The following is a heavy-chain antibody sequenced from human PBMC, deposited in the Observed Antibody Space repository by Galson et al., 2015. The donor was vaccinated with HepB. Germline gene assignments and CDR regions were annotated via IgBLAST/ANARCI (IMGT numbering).Heavy chain of an antibody. D-gene: IGHD3-9*01. CDR1: GGSISSYY. J-gene: IGHJ2*01. CDR2: IYYSGST. V-gene: IGHV4-59*08. Sequence: QVQLQESGPGLVKPSETLSLTCTVSGGSISSYYWRWIRQPPGKGLEWIGYIYYSGSTNYNPSLKSRVTISVDTSKNQFSLKLSSVTAADTAVYYCARHRDILTGDKDWYFDLWGRGTLVTVSS. CDR3: ARHRDILTGDKDWYFDL.